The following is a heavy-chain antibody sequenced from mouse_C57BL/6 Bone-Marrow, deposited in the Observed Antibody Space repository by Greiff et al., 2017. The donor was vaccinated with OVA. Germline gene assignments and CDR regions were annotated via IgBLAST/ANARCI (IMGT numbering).Heavy chain of an antibody. Sequence: QVQLQQPGAELVMPGASVKLSCKASGYTFTSYWMHWVKQRPGQGLEWIGEIDPSDSYTNYNQKFKGKSTLTVDKSSSTAYMQLSSLTSEDSAVYYCSREDSYYSGYAMDYWGQGTSVTVSS. CDR3: SREDSYYSGYAMDY. D-gene: IGHD2-12*01. J-gene: IGHJ4*01. V-gene: IGHV1-69*01. CDR2: IDPSDSYT. CDR1: GYTFTSYW.